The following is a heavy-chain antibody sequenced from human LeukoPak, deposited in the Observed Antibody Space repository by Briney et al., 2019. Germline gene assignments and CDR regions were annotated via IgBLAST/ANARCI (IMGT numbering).Heavy chain of an antibody. CDR3: ATSSGWYPKYFDY. CDR1: GFTFNTYP. CDR2: TGGSGGDT. D-gene: IGHD6-19*01. V-gene: IGHV3-23*01. Sequence: GGSLRLSCAASGFTFNTYPMSWVRQAPGKGLEWVSVTGGSGGDTYYADSVKGRFTISRDNSKNTLYLQMNSLRAEDTAVYYCATSSGWYPKYFDYWGQGTLVTVSS. J-gene: IGHJ4*02.